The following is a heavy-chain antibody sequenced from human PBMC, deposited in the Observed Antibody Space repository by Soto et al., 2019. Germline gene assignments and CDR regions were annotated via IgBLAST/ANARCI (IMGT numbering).Heavy chain of an antibody. J-gene: IGHJ4*02. V-gene: IGHV1-46*01. CDR1: GNTLTRSF. D-gene: IGHD1-1*01. CDR2: INPSGGGP. CDR3: ARDRIGTTGTLDY. Sequence: QVQLVQSGAEVKKPGASVTVSCKASGNTLTRSFMHWVRQAPGQRPEWLGLINPSGGGPNYAQKFQGRITLTRDTSTSTLFMELRSLTSEDTAIYYCARDRIGTTGTLDYWGQGTLVTVSS.